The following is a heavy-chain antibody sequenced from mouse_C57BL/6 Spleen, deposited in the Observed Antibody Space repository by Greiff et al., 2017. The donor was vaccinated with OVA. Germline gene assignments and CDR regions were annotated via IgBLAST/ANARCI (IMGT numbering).Heavy chain of an antibody. V-gene: IGHV3-6*01. Sequence: VQLQQSGPGLVKPSQSLSLTCSVTGYSITSGYYWNWIRQFPGNKLEWMGYISYDGSNNYNPSLKNRISITRDTSKNQFFLKLNSVTTEDTATYYCARGGLDYKGYFDVWGTGTTVTVSS. CDR3: ARGGLDYKGYFDV. CDR2: ISYDGSN. J-gene: IGHJ1*03. D-gene: IGHD2-12*01. CDR1: GYSITSGYY.